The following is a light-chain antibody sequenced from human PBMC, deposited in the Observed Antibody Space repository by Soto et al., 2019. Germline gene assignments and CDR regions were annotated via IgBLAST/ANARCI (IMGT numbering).Light chain of an antibody. Sequence: QSALTQPAFVSGSPGQSFTISCTGTSSDVGGYNYVSWYQQHPGKAPKLMIYDVSNRPSGVSNRFSGSKSGNTASLTISGLQAEDEADYYCSSYTSSSTLVFGGGTKLTVL. CDR3: SSYTSSSTLV. V-gene: IGLV2-14*01. CDR2: DVS. CDR1: SSDVGGYNY. J-gene: IGLJ2*01.